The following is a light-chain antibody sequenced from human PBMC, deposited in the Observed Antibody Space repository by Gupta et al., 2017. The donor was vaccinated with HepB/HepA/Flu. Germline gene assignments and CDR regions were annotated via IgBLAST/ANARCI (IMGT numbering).Light chain of an antibody. CDR2: SNS. J-gene: IGLJ2*01. CDR1: SSNIGGIN. Sequence: SVLTQPPSASGTRGQTLTISCYPSSSNIGGINVHCYQQVPGTAPKHLISSNSRRPSWVPDRCSGAKSDTSASLAISRVQSEDESDYYCATWDDSLIGLVFGGGTILTVL. CDR3: ATWDDSLIGLV. V-gene: IGLV1-44*01.